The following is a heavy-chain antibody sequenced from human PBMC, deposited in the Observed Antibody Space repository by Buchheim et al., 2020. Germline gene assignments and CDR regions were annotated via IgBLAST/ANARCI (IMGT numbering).Heavy chain of an antibody. V-gene: IGHV4-59*01. D-gene: IGHD3-10*01. CDR3: ARGSGSYFRRFDS. Sequence: QVQLQESGPGLVKPSETLSLTCNLSGGSISSYYWNWIRQTPEKGLEWIGYHYYSGAVNYNPSLRSRVTISVDTSKNQLSLNLRSVTAADSAVYYCARGSGSYFRRFDSWGQG. J-gene: IGHJ4*02. CDR1: GGSISSYY. CDR2: HYYSGAV.